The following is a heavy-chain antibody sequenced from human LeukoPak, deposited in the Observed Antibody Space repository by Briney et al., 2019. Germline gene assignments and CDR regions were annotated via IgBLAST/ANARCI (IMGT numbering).Heavy chain of an antibody. CDR3: ASRYCSSTSCYHSGHAFDI. CDR2: INHSGST. D-gene: IGHD2-2*01. Sequence: SETLSLTCAVYGGSFSGYYWSWIRQPPGKGLEWIGEINHSGSTNYNPSLKNRVTISVDTSKNQFSLKLSSVTAADTAVYYCASRYCSSTSCYHSGHAFDIWGQGTMVTVSS. CDR1: GGSFSGYY. J-gene: IGHJ3*02. V-gene: IGHV4-34*01.